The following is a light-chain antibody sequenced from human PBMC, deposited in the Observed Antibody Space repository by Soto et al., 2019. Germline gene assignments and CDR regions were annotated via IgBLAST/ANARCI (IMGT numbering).Light chain of an antibody. CDR2: DAS. CDR1: QSVSSY. CDR3: QQRSNWPPFT. V-gene: IGKV3-11*01. J-gene: IGKJ3*01. Sequence: EIVLTQSPATLSLSPGERATLSCRASQSVSSYLAWYQQKPGQAPRLLIYDASNRATGIPARFSGSGSGTDLTLTIGSLEPEDFAVYYCQQRSNWPPFTFGPGTKVDIK.